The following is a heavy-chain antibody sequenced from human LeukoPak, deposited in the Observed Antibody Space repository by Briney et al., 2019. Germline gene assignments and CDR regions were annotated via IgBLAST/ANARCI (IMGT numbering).Heavy chain of an antibody. D-gene: IGHD6-13*01. J-gene: IGHJ4*02. CDR3: AKAGYSSSWPLDY. V-gene: IGHV3-23*01. CDR1: GFTFTSDG. Sequence: GGSLRLSCAPAGFTFTSDGMSWVRQAPGKGLEWVSALSGSGSTTYYADSVKGRFTISRDNSKNTLFLEMNSLRVEDTAVYYCAKAGYSSSWPLDYWGQGTQVTVSS. CDR2: LSGSGSTT.